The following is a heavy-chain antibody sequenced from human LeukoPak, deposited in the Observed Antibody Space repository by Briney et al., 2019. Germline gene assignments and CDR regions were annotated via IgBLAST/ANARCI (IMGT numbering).Heavy chain of an antibody. CDR2: INHSGST. Sequence: KPSETLSLTCAVYGGSFSGYYWSWIRQPPGKGLEWIGEINHSGSTNYNPSLKSRVTISVDTSKNQSSLKLGSVTAADTAVYYCANSSGGYWGQGTLVTVSS. D-gene: IGHD3-16*01. J-gene: IGHJ4*02. V-gene: IGHV4-34*01. CDR1: GGSFSGYY. CDR3: ANSSGGY.